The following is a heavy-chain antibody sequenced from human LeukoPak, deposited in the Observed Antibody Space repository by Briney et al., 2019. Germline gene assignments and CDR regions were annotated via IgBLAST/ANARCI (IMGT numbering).Heavy chain of an antibody. CDR1: GYTFTGYY. CDR3: ARVLYSIFYYYGSESYDN. Sequence: ASVKVSCKASGYTFTGYYMHWVRQAPGQGLEWMGWINPNSGGTNYAQKFQGRVTMTRDTSISTAYMELSRLRSDDTAVYYCARVLYSIFYYYGSESYDNWGQGTLVTVSS. J-gene: IGHJ4*02. V-gene: IGHV1-2*02. D-gene: IGHD3-10*01. CDR2: INPNSGGT.